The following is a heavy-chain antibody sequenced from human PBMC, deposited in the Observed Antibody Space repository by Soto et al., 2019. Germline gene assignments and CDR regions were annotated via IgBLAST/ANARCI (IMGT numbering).Heavy chain of an antibody. CDR1: GFTFSNYS. Sequence: EVQLVESGGGLVKPGGSLRLSCAASGFTFSNYSMNWVRQAPGKGLEWVSFISSSSRHIYYADSVKGRFTISRDNAKNSLYLQMNSLRAEDTAVYCCARGSLTARDAFDIWGQETMVTVSS. D-gene: IGHD2-21*02. CDR3: ARGSLTARDAFDI. J-gene: IGHJ3*02. V-gene: IGHV3-21*01. CDR2: ISSSSRHI.